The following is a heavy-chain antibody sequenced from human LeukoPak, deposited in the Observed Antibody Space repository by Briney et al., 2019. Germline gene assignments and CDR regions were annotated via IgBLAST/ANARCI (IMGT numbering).Heavy chain of an antibody. Sequence: SVKVPCKASGGTFSSYTISWVRQAPGQGLEWMGRIITILGIANYAQKFHGRVTITADKSTSTAYMELSSLRPEDTAVYYCVRDRLDYGDYVEVDYWGQGTLVTVSS. V-gene: IGHV1-69*04. J-gene: IGHJ4*02. D-gene: IGHD4-17*01. CDR1: GGTFSSYT. CDR3: VRDRLDYGDYVEVDY. CDR2: IITILGIA.